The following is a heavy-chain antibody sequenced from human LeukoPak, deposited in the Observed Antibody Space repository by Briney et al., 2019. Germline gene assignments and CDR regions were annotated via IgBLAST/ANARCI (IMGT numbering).Heavy chain of an antibody. D-gene: IGHD3-9*01. CDR2: INPNSGGT. CDR1: GYTFTGYY. V-gene: IGHV1-2*04. CDR3: ARAHSGILTCYYKNYFDY. J-gene: IGHJ4*02. Sequence: ASVKVSRMASGYTFTGYYMHWVPHAPGQGLEWMGWINPNSGGTNYAQTLQGWVTMTRDTSISTAYMELSRLRSDDTAVYYCARAHSGILTCYYKNYFDYWGQGTLVTVSS.